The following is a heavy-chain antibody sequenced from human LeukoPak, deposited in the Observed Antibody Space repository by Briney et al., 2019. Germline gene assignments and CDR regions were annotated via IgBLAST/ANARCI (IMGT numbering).Heavy chain of an antibody. J-gene: IGHJ4*02. V-gene: IGHV4-59*01. CDR3: ARDDPITPYFDN. D-gene: IGHD3-10*01. Sequence: SETLSLTCTVSGGSISNYYWSWIRQPPGKGLEWIGNIYYSGSTNYNPSLKSRVTISVDTSKNHSSLKLTSVAAADTAVYYCARDDPITPYFDNWGQGTLVTVSS. CDR2: IYYSGST. CDR1: GGSISNYY.